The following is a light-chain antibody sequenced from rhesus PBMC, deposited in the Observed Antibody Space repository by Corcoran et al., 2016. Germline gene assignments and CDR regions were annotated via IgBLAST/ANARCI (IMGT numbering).Light chain of an antibody. CDR1: QGIRTW. CDR2: KAS. Sequence: DIQMTQSPSSLSASVGDTVTITCRASQGIRTWLAWYQQKQGKAPKLLFYKASNLQGGVQSRFSGRGLGTDFTLTITSLQSEDFATYYCLQYSIRPWTFGQGSKVEI. V-gene: IGKV1-22*01. J-gene: IGKJ1*01. CDR3: LQYSIRPWT.